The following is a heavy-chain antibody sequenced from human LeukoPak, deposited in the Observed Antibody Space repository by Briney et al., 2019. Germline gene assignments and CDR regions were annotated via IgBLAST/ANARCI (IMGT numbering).Heavy chain of an antibody. J-gene: IGHJ6*03. D-gene: IGHD3-16*01. Sequence: GGSLRLSCAASGFTFSDYYMTWIRQAPGKGLEWVSYTIMTGTTIYYADSVKGRFTISRDNANNSLDLQMNSLRAEDTAVYYCARMRRDLAKGDYFYYYYMDVWRKGTTVIVSS. CDR2: TIMTGTTI. CDR1: GFTFSDYY. CDR3: ARMRRDLAKGDYFYYYYMDV. V-gene: IGHV3-11*04.